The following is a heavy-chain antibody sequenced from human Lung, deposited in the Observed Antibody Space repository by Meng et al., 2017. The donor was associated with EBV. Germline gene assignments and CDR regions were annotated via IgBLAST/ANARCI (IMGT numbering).Heavy chain of an antibody. CDR3: TRRRWFSDYFDY. CDR1: GYTFTSYL. CDR2: INPNAGAT. Sequence: QLRLVQLGAQLKKPGAPLKGSCDACGYTFTSYLNSWGRQAPGQGLEWIGVINPNAGATKYATKVQGGVTMTRDTSISTAYMEVSGLKSDDTAVYYCTRRRWFSDYFDYCGQGTLVTVSS. V-gene: IGHV1-2*02. D-gene: IGHD4-23*01. J-gene: IGHJ4*02.